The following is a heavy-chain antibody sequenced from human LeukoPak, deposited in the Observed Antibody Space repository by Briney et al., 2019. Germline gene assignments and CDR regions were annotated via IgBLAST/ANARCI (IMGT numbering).Heavy chain of an antibody. J-gene: IGHJ4*02. CDR2: IHSGGNT. D-gene: IGHD6-19*01. CDR1: GFTVSSTY. V-gene: IGHV3-66*01. CDR3: ARGGSGWYLYDY. Sequence: GGSLRLSCAASGFTVSSTYMNWVRQAPGKGLEWVSVIHSGGNTYYADSVKGRFTISRDISKNTLYLQMNSLSAEDTAVYYCARGGSGWYLYDYWGQGTLVTVSS.